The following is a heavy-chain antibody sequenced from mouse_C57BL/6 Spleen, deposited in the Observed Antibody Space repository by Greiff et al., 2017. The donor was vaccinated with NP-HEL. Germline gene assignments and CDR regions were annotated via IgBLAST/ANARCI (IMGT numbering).Heavy chain of an antibody. CDR1: GYPITSGYY. J-gene: IGHJ1*03. CDR3: ARLGNSWYFDG. CDR2: ISYDGST. D-gene: IGHD2-1*01. V-gene: IGHV3-6*01. Sequence: EVQLVESGPGLVKPSQSLSLTCSVTGYPITSGYYWNWIRQFPGNKLEWMGYISYDGSTNYNPSLKNRISITRDTSKNQFFLKLNSVTTEDTATYYCARLGNSWYFDGWGTGTTVTVSS.